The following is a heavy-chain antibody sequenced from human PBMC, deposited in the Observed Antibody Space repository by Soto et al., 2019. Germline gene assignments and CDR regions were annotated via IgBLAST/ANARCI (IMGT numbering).Heavy chain of an antibody. Sequence: SETLSLTCAVSGGSISSSNWWSWVRQPPGKGLEWIGEIYHRGNINYSPSLKSRVTMSVDASKRQISLKLTSVTAADTAVYYCASGSSGYYRYSLAAWGQGTTVTVSS. CDR2: IYHRGNI. V-gene: IGHV4-4*02. CDR1: GGSISSSNW. J-gene: IGHJ6*02. D-gene: IGHD3-22*01. CDR3: ASGSSGYYRYSLAA.